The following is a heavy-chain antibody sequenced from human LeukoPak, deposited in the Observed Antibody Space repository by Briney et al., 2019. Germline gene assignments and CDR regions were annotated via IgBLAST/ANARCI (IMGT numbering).Heavy chain of an antibody. CDR1: GGSFSGYY. CDR2: INHSGST. D-gene: IGHD3-3*01. V-gene: IGHV4-34*01. CDR3: ARVRKRFLEWLSMVSNWFDP. Sequence: SETLSLTCAVYGGSFSGYYWSWIRQPPGKGLEWIGEINHSGSTNYNPSLKSRVTISVDTSKNRFSLKLSSVTAADTAVYYCARVRKRFLEWLSMVSNWFDPWGQGTLVTVSS. J-gene: IGHJ5*02.